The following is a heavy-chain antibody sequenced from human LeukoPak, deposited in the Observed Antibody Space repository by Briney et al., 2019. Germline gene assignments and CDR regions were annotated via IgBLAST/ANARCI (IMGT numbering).Heavy chain of an antibody. Sequence: PGGSLRLSCAASGFTFDDYAMHWVRQAPGKGLEWVSGISWNSGSIGYADSVKGRFTISRDNAKNSLYLQMNSLRAEDTAVYYCARGLVEMATIVYWGQGTLVTVSS. J-gene: IGHJ4*02. CDR3: ARGLVEMATIVY. CDR2: ISWNSGSI. D-gene: IGHD5-24*01. CDR1: GFTFDDYA. V-gene: IGHV3-9*01.